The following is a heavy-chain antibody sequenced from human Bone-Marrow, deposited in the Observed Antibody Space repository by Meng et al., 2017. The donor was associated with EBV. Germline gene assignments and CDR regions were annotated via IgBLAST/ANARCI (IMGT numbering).Heavy chain of an antibody. CDR2: IKSKNDGGTS. Sequence: EVQVVESGXGWVKPGGSLRLSCTASGFTFSKAWMSWVRQAPGKGLEWVGRIKSKNDGGTSDYAAPVKGRFTISRDDSKNTLYLQVNSLKTEDTAVYYCATVYYYADSGPHYFHYWGQGTLVTVSS. D-gene: IGHD3-10*01. V-gene: IGHV3-15*01. CDR3: ATVYYYADSGPHYFHY. CDR1: GFTFSKAW. J-gene: IGHJ4*02.